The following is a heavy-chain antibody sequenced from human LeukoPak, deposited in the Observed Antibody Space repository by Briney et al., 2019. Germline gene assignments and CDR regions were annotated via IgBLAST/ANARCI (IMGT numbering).Heavy chain of an antibody. CDR3: ARVADSSGSTFDY. V-gene: IGHV4-59*01. CDR1: GGSISSYY. D-gene: IGHD3-22*01. CDR2: IYYGGGT. Sequence: SETLSLTCTVSGGSISSYYWSWIRQPPGKGLEWIGYIYYGGGTNYNPSLKSRVTISVDTSKNQFSLKLSSVTAADTAVYYCARVADSSGSTFDYWGQGTLVTVSS. J-gene: IGHJ4*02.